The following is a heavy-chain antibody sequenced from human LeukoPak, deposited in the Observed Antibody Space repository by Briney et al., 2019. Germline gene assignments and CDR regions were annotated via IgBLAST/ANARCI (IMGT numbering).Heavy chain of an antibody. D-gene: IGHD6-19*01. V-gene: IGHV3-23*01. CDR3: AKDPNSGWGDY. CDR1: GFSFSSFA. Sequence: GGSLRLSCAAYGFSFSSFAMSWVRQAPGKGLEWVSAISGSDGGTYYADSVKGRFTISRDNSKNTLSLQMNSLRAEDTAVYYCAKDPNSGWGDYWGQGTPVTVSS. CDR2: ISGSDGGT. J-gene: IGHJ4*02.